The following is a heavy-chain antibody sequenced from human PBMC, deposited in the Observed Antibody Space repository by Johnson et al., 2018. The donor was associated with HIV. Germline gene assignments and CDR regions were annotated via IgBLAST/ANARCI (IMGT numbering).Heavy chain of an antibody. Sequence: VQLVESGGGMIRPGGSLRLSCAASGFTFGDYGMSWVRQVPGKGLEWVSSINWSGGSTGYADSVKGRFPISRDNAKNSLYLQMNGLRAEDTALYYWAREFDITLILVVTYAFDIWGQGTMVTVSS. J-gene: IGHJ3*02. CDR2: INWSGGST. CDR3: AREFDITLILVVTYAFDI. CDR1: GFTFGDYG. D-gene: IGHD3-22*01. V-gene: IGHV3-20*04.